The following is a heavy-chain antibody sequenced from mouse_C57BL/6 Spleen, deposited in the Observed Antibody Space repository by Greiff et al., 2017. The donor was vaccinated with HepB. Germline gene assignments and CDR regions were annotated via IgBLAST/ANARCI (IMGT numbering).Heavy chain of an antibody. D-gene: IGHD1-1*02. J-gene: IGHJ3*01. Sequence: EVKLQESGGGLVKPGGSLKLSCAASGFTFSSYAMSWVRQTPEKRLEWVATISDGGSYTYYPDNVKGRFTISRDNAKNNLYLQMSHLKSEDTAMYYCAREGYGAWFAYWGQGTLVTVSA. V-gene: IGHV5-4*01. CDR1: GFTFSSYA. CDR3: AREGYGAWFAY. CDR2: ISDGGSYT.